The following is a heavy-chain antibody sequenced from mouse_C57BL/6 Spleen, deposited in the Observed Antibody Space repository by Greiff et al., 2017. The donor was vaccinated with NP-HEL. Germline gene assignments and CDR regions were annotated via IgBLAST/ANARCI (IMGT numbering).Heavy chain of an antibody. CDR2: IWSGGST. Sequence: VQLVESGPGLVQPSQSLSITCTVSGFSLTSYGVHWVRQSPGKGLEWLGVIWSGGSTDYNAAFISRLSISKDNSKSQVFFKMNSLQADDTAIYYCARGYYDYDDESYYAMDYWGQGTSVTVSS. V-gene: IGHV2-2*01. CDR3: ARGYYDYDDESYYAMDY. J-gene: IGHJ4*01. D-gene: IGHD2-4*01. CDR1: GFSLTSYG.